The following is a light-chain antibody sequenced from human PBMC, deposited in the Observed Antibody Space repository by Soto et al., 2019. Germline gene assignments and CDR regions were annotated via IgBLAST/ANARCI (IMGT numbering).Light chain of an antibody. J-gene: IGLJ1*01. V-gene: IGLV2-8*01. Sequence: QSALTQPPSASGSTGQSVAISCTGTSSDVGGYNYVSWYQQHPGKAPKLMIYEVNKRPSGVPDRFSGSKSGNTASLTVSGLQAEGEADYYCSSYAGSSNVFGTGTKVTVL. CDR1: SSDVGGYNY. CDR2: EVN. CDR3: SSYAGSSNV.